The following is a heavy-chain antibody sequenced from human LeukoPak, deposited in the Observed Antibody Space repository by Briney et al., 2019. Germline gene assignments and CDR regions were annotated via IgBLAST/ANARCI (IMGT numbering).Heavy chain of an antibody. CDR3: ARESGDIVVVPAVYFDY. V-gene: IGHV4-61*01. Sequence: PSETLSLTCTVSGGSVSSGSYYWSWIRQPPGKGLEWIGYIYYSGSTNYNPSLKSRVPISVDTSKTQFSLKLSSVTAADTAVYYCARESGDIVVVPAVYFDYWGQGTLVTVSS. CDR2: IYYSGST. J-gene: IGHJ4*02. D-gene: IGHD2-2*01. CDR1: GGSVSSGSYY.